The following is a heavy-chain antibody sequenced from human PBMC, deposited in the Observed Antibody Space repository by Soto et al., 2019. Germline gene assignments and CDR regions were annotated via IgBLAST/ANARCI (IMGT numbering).Heavy chain of an antibody. CDR3: ERKGVYTDISA. CDR2: IYYSGST. V-gene: IGHV4-31*03. CDR1: GGSISSGGYY. J-gene: IGHJ5*02. Sequence: PSETLSLTCTVSGGSISSGGYYWSWIRQHPGKGLEWIGHIYYSGSTYYNPSLKSRVTISVDTSKNQFSLKLSSVTAADTAVYYCERKGVYTDISAWGQGTLVTVSS. D-gene: IGHD5-18*01.